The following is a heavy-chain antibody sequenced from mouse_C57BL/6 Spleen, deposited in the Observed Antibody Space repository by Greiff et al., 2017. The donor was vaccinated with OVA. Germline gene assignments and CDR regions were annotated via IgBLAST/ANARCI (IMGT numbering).Heavy chain of an antibody. CDR1: GYTFTSYG. D-gene: IGHD2-3*01. Sequence: QVQLQQSGAELARPGASVKLSCKASGYTFTSYGISWVKQRTGQGLEWIGEIYPRSGNTYYNEKFKGKATLTADKSSSTAYMELRSLTSEDSAVYFCARTTRDGSQRPDGYYVYFDYWGQGTTLTVSS. CDR2: IYPRSGNT. V-gene: IGHV1-81*01. J-gene: IGHJ2*01. CDR3: ARTTRDGSQRPDGYYVYFDY.